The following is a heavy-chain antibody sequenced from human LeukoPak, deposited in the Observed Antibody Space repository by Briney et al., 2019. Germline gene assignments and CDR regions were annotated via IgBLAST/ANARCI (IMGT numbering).Heavy chain of an antibody. CDR3: AKAGGSTSWYLHAEY. J-gene: IGHJ4*02. D-gene: IGHD6-13*01. V-gene: IGHV3-23*01. CDR2: ISGSGGTT. Sequence: PGESLRLSCAASGFTFSSYGMSWVRQAPGKGLEWVSSISGSGGTTYYADSVKGRFTISRDNSKNTLYLQMNSLRADDTAVYSCAKAGGSTSWYLHAEYWGQGTLVTVSS. CDR1: GFTFSSYG.